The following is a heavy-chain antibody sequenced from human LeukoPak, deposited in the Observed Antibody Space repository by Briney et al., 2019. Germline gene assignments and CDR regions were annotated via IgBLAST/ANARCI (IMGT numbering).Heavy chain of an antibody. V-gene: IGHV1-2*02. CDR3: ATHYDSSGYHLKHAFDI. D-gene: IGHD3-22*01. Sequence: GASVKVSCKASGYTFTGYYMHWVRQAPGQGLEWMGWINPNSGGTNYAQKFQGRVTMTEDISTDTAYMELSSLRSEDTAVYYYATHYDSSGYHLKHAFDIWGQGTMVTVSS. J-gene: IGHJ3*02. CDR2: INPNSGGT. CDR1: GYTFTGYY.